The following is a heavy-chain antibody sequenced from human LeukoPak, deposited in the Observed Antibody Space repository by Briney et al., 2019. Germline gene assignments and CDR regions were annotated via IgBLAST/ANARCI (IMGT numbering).Heavy chain of an antibody. V-gene: IGHV4-31*03. J-gene: IGHJ4*02. CDR1: GGSISSGDYY. Sequence: TLSLTCTVSGGSISSGDYYWSWIRQHPGKGLEWIGYIYYSGSTYYNPSLKSRVTISVDTSKNQFSLKLSSVTAADTAVYYCATNPYYYDSSGYFDYWGQGTLVTVSS. D-gene: IGHD3-22*01. CDR3: ATNPYYYDSSGYFDY. CDR2: IYYSGST.